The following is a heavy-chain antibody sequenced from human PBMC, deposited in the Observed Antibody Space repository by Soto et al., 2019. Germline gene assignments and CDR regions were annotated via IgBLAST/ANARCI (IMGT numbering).Heavy chain of an antibody. CDR2: ISSSSSYI. CDR1: GFTFSSYS. D-gene: IGHD2-21*02. J-gene: IGHJ3*02. V-gene: IGHV3-21*01. Sequence: GGSLRLSCAASGFTFSSYSMNWVRQAPGKGLEWVSSISSSSSYIYYADSVKGRFTISRDNAKNSLYLQMNSLRAEDTAVYYCAKLHGGNSAAFDIWGQGTMVTVSS. CDR3: AKLHGGNSAAFDI.